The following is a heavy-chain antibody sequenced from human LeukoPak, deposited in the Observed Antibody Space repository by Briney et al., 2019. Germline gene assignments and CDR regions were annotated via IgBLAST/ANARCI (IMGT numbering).Heavy chain of an antibody. D-gene: IGHD3-3*01. Sequence: SVKVSCKASGGTFSSYAISWVRQAPGQGLEWMGGIIPIFGTANYAQKFQGRVTITADESTSTAYMELSSLRSEDTAVYYCARDRPPSDYDFWSGYYTGWSPGYYYMDVWGKGTTVTVSS. V-gene: IGHV1-69*13. J-gene: IGHJ6*03. CDR3: ARDRPPSDYDFWSGYYTGWSPGYYYMDV. CDR1: GGTFSSYA. CDR2: IIPIFGTA.